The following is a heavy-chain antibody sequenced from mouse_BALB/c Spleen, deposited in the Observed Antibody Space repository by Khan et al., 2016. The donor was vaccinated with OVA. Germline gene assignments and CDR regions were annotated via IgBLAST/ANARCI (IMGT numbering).Heavy chain of an antibody. CDR3: ARGGYNGTRDC. Sequence: QIQLVQSGPELKKPGETVQISCKASGFTFTNYGMNWVKQTPGKDLKWMGWINTYTGEPTFADDFKGRFAFSLETSASTAYLQINSLKNEDTATYFCARGGYNGTRDCWGQGTSVTVSS. V-gene: IGHV9-3-1*01. CDR1: GFTFTNYG. D-gene: IGHD2-14*01. J-gene: IGHJ4*01. CDR2: INTYTGEP.